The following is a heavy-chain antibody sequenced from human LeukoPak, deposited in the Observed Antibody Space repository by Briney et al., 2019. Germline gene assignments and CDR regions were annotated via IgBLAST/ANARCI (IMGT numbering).Heavy chain of an antibody. D-gene: IGHD2-15*01. J-gene: IGHJ4*02. Sequence: ASVKVSCKASGYTFTGYYMHWVRQAPGQGLEWMGWINPNSGGTNYAQKFQGRVTMTRDTSISTAYMELSRLRSDDTAVYYCARVDCSGGSCYRGGDYWGQGTLVTVSS. V-gene: IGHV1-2*02. CDR3: ARVDCSGGSCYRGGDY. CDR1: GYTFTGYY. CDR2: INPNSGGT.